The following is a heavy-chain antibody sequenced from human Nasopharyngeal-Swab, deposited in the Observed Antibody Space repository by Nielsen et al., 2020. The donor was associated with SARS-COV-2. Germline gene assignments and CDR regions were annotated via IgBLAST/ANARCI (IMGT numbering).Heavy chain of an antibody. CDR2: INHSGST. J-gene: IGHJ4*02. CDR3: ARGRDIVVVPAAGVAFDY. D-gene: IGHD2-2*01. V-gene: IGHV4-34*01. Sequence: WIRQPPGKGLEWIGEINHSGSTNYNPSLKSRVTISVDTSKNQFSLKLSSVTAVDTAVYYCARGRDIVVVPAAGVAFDYWGQGTLVTVSS.